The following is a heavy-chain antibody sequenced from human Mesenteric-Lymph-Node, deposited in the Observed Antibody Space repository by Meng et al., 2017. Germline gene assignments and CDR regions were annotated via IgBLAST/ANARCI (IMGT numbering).Heavy chain of an antibody. CDR1: GGSISSGGFY. V-gene: IGHV4-31*03. J-gene: IGHJ2*01. D-gene: IGHD5-18*01. CDR2: IYYSGST. Sequence: QVQLPESGPGLVKPLQPLSLTCTVAGGSISSGGFYWSWIRQHPGKGLEWIGYIYYSGSTYYNPSLRSRVAISIDTSKNQFSLKLTSVTAADTAVYYCARVGWRQWSFDLWGRGTLVTVSS. CDR3: ARVGWRQWSFDL.